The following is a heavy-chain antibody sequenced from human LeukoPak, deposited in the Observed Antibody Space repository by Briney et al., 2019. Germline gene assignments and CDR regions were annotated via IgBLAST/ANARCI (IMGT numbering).Heavy chain of an antibody. CDR3: ARSAGWHTEPDY. CDR1: GYTFTSYG. Sequence: ASVKVSCKASGYTFTSYGISWVRQAPGQGLEWMGWISAYNGNTNYAQKFQGRVTMTRDTSITTAYMELNSLRSDDTAVYYCARSAGWHTEPDYWAQGTLVTVSS. J-gene: IGHJ4*02. CDR2: ISAYNGNT. V-gene: IGHV1-18*01. D-gene: IGHD6-19*01.